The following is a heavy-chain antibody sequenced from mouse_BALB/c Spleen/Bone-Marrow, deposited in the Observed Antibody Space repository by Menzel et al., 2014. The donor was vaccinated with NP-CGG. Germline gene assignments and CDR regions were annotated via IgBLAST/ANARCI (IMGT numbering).Heavy chain of an antibody. D-gene: IGHD3-1*01. Sequence: LQQSGAELVKPGASVKMSCKASGYTFTSYNMHWVKQTPGQGLEWIGAIYPGNGDTSYNQKFKGKATLTADKSSSTAYMQLSSLTSEDSAVYHCARSGSSGYYAMDYWGQGTSVTVSS. CDR2: IYPGNGDT. CDR3: ARSGSSGYYAMDY. CDR1: GYTFTSYN. V-gene: IGHV1-12*01. J-gene: IGHJ4*01.